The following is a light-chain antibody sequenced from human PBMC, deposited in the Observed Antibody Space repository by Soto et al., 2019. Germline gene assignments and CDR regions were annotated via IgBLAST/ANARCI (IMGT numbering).Light chain of an antibody. CDR2: GAS. CDR1: QSVSSD. V-gene: IGKV3-15*01. J-gene: IGKJ4*01. Sequence: EIVMTQSPAPLSVSPGERATLSCRASQSVSSDLAWYQQKPGQAPRLLIYGASTRATGIPARFSGSGSGTEFTLTISSLQSEDFAVYYCHQFNKWPLTFGGGTKVDIK. CDR3: HQFNKWPLT.